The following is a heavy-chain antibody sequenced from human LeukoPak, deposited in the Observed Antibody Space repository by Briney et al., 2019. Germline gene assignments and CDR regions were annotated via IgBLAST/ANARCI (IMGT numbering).Heavy chain of an antibody. J-gene: IGHJ4*02. CDR3: ARDRGLWFGIYYFDY. CDR1: AYSISSGYY. V-gene: IGHV4-38-2*02. CDR2: IYYSGST. Sequence: SETLSLTCTVSAYSISSGYYWGWIRQPPGKGLEWIGSIYYSGSTYYNPSRKSRVTLSVDTSKNQFSLKLSSVTAADTAEYYCARDRGLWFGIYYFDYWGQGTLVTVSS. D-gene: IGHD3-10*01.